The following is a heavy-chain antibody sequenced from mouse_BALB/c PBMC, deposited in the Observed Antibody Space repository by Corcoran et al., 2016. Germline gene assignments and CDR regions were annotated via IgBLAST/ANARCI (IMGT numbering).Heavy chain of an antibody. CDR1: GYTFTSYV. D-gene: IGHD4-1*01. Sequence: EVQLQQSGPELVKPGASVKMSCKASGYTFTSYVMHWVKQKPGQGLEWIGYINPYNDGTKYNEKFNGKATLTSDKSSSTAYMELSCLTTEDSAVYYCAREGTLTGRYLDYWGQGTTLTVSS. CDR3: AREGTLTGRYLDY. V-gene: IGHV1S136*01. J-gene: IGHJ2*01. CDR2: INPYNDGT.